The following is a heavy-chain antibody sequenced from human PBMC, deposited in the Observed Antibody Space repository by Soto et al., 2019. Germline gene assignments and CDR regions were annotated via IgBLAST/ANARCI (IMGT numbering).Heavy chain of an antibody. CDR3: AKERHLWSYYFDY. V-gene: IGHV3-9*01. CDR1: GFTFDDYA. J-gene: IGHJ4*02. Sequence: EVQLVESGGGLVQPGRSLRLSCAASGFTFDDYAMHWVRQAPGKGLVWVSGVSWNSGSIGYADSVKGRFTISRDNAKNSLYLQMNRLRAEDTALYYCAKERHLWSYYFDYWGQGTLVTVSS. D-gene: IGHD5-18*01. CDR2: VSWNSGSI.